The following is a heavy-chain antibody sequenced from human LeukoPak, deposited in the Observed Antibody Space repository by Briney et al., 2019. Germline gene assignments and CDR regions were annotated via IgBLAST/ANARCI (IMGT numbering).Heavy chain of an antibody. D-gene: IGHD3-9*01. J-gene: IGHJ4*02. CDR3: ASPYYDILTGQLGRAYFDY. CDR1: GGSFSGYY. CDR2: IYHSGST. V-gene: IGHV4-34*01. Sequence: SETLSLTCAVYGGSFSGYYWGWIRQPPGKGLEWIGSIYHSGSTYYNPSLKSRVTISVDTSKNQFSLKLSSVTAADTAVYYCASPYYDILTGQLGRAYFDYWGQGTLVTVSS.